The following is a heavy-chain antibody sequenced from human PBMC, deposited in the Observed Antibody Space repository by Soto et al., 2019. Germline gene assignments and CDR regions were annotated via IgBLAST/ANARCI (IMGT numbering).Heavy chain of an antibody. CDR2: IYYSGST. CDR3: ARRTGDITIFGVGPYFDY. D-gene: IGHD3-3*01. CDR1: GGSVSSGSYY. Sequence: SETLSLTCTVSGGSVSSGSYYWSWIRQPPGKGLEWIGYIYYSGSTNYNPSLKSRVTISVDTSKNQFSLKLSSVTAADTAVYYCARRTGDITIFGVGPYFDYWGQGTLVTVS. J-gene: IGHJ4*02. V-gene: IGHV4-61*01.